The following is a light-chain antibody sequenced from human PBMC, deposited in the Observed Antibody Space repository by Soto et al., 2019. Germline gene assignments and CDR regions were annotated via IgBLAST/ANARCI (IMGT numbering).Light chain of an antibody. CDR2: AAS. CDR3: QQSYSTT. CDR1: QSISSY. V-gene: IGKV1-39*01. Sequence: IPTTQSPSSLSASVGDRVTIICRASQSISSYLNWYQQKPGKAPKLLIYAASSLQSGVPSRFSGSGSGTDFTLTISSLQPEDFATYYCQQSYSTTFGQGTRLEIK. J-gene: IGKJ5*01.